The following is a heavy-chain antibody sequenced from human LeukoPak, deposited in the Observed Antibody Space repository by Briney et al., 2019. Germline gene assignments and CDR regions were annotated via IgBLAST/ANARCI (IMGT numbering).Heavy chain of an antibody. CDR1: GYTFTGYY. J-gene: IGHJ4*02. Sequence: ASVKVSCKASGYTFTGYYMHWVRQAPGRGLEWMGRINPNSGGTNYAQKFQGRVTMTRDTSISTAYMELSRLRSDDTAVYYCARSRKSYGDHVDWGQGTLVTVSS. D-gene: IGHD4-17*01. CDR3: ARSRKSYGDHVD. V-gene: IGHV1-2*06. CDR2: INPNSGGT.